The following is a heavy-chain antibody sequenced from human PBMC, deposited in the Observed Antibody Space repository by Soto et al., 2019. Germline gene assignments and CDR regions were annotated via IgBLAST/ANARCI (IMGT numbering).Heavy chain of an antibody. CDR1: GFTFSSDW. CDR2: INSDGSST. V-gene: IGHV3-74*01. Sequence: EVQLVESGGGLVQPGGSLRLSCAVSGFTFSSDWMHWVRQAPGKGLVWVSRINSDGSSTSYADSVKGRVTSSRDNAKNTLYLQMNSLRAEDTAVYYCASTVVTGYWGQGTLVTVSS. D-gene: IGHD2-15*01. J-gene: IGHJ4*02. CDR3: ASTVVTGY.